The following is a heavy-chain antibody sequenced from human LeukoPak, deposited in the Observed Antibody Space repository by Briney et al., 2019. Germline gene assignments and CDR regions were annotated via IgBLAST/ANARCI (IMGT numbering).Heavy chain of an antibody. CDR3: ARGQVAGYYFDY. J-gene: IGHJ4*02. CDR1: GGSFSGYY. Sequence: SETLSLTCAVYGGSFSGYYFTWIRQPPGKGLGWIGEIHHSGSTNYNPSLKSRVTISLDASKNQISLRLSSVTAADTAVYYCARGQVAGYYFDYWGQGTLVTVSS. D-gene: IGHD6-19*01. CDR2: IHHSGST. V-gene: IGHV4-34*01.